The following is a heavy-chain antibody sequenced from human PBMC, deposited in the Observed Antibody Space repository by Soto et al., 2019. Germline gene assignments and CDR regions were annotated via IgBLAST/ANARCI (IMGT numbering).Heavy chain of an antibody. D-gene: IGHD2-21*01. V-gene: IGHV3-23*01. CDR1: GFVFSSYA. J-gene: IGHJ1*01. CDR3: AKDPPRTREMAIILSPAEYFQN. Sequence: EVQLLESGGDLVQPGGSLRLSCAASGFVFSSYAMNWVRQAPGKGLEWVSAISGSGGSTYYADSVKGRFTISRDNSKNTLYLQMNSLRAEDTAVYYCAKDPPRTREMAIILSPAEYFQNWGQGTLVTVSS. CDR2: ISGSGGST.